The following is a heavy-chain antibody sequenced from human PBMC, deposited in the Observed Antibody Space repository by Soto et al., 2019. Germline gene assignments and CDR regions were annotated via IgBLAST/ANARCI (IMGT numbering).Heavy chain of an antibody. Sequence: SETLSLTCSVSGGSISSYYWSWIRQHPGKGLEWIGYIYYSGSTYYNPSLKSRVTISVDTSKNQFSLKLSSVTAADTAVYYCARGKEVVVVVAATPRSNWFDPWGQGTLVTVSS. V-gene: IGHV4-59*06. CDR3: ARGKEVVVVVAATPRSNWFDP. CDR1: GGSISSYY. CDR2: IYYSGST. J-gene: IGHJ5*02. D-gene: IGHD2-15*01.